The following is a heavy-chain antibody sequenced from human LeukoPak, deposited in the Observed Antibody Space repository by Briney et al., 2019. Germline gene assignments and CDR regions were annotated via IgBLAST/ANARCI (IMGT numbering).Heavy chain of an antibody. V-gene: IGHV4-39*01. CDR1: GGSISSSSYY. CDR3: ARHAWGIAGNWYFDL. Sequence: SETLSLTYTVSGGSISSSSYYWGWIRQPPGKGLEWIGSIYYSGSTYYNPSLKSRVTISVDTSKNQFSLKLSSVTAADTAVYYCARHAWGIAGNWYFDLWGRGTLVTVSS. CDR2: IYYSGST. D-gene: IGHD6-13*01. J-gene: IGHJ2*01.